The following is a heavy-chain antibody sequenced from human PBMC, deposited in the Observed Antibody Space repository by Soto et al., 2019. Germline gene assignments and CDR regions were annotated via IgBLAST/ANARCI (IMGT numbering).Heavy chain of an antibody. CDR2: ISSSGSTT. Sequence: QVQLVESGGGLVKPGGSLRLSCAASGFSFSDYYMSWIRQAPGKGLEWVSYISSSGSTTYYADSVTGRFTISRDNAKNSLYLQMNSLRAEDTAVYYSARYGSGWLRTFGRDFDYWGQGTLVTVSS. V-gene: IGHV3-11*01. D-gene: IGHD6-19*01. CDR3: ARYGSGWLRTFGRDFDY. CDR1: GFSFSDYY. J-gene: IGHJ4*01.